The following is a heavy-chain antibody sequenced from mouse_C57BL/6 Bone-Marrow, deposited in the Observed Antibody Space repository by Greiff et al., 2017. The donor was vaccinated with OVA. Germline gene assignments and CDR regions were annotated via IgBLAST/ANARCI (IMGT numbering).Heavy chain of an antibody. J-gene: IGHJ1*03. Sequence: EVKVEESGGGLVQPGGSLKLSCAASGFTFSDYGMAWVRQAPRKGPEWVAFISNLAYSIYYADTVTGRFTISRENAKNTLYLEMSSLRSEDTAMYYCARPSYYYGAGYFDVWGTGTTVTVSS. D-gene: IGHD1-1*01. V-gene: IGHV5-15*04. CDR1: GFTFSDYG. CDR2: ISNLAYSI. CDR3: ARPSYYYGAGYFDV.